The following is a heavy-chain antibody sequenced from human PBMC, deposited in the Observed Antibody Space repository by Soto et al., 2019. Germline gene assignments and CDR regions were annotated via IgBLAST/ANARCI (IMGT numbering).Heavy chain of an antibody. J-gene: IGHJ5*02. CDR1: GFTFTSYS. CDR2: ITSKSTTI. V-gene: IGHV3-48*02. CDR3: AREMGACSDSSCDPGPYDS. Sequence: PGGSLRLSCAASGFTFTSYSMNWVRQAPGQGLEWVSYITSKSTTIKYADSVKGRFTVSRDNAKNSLYLQLNSLRDEDTAVYYCAREMGACSDSSCDPGPYDSCGQGPLVTVFS. D-gene: IGHD3-16*01.